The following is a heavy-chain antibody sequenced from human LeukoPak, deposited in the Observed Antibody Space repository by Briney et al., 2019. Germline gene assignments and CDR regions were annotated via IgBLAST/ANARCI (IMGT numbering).Heavy chain of an antibody. V-gene: IGHV3-33*01. CDR3: ARNRPAYYFDY. CDR1: GFTFSSYG. J-gene: IGHJ4*02. Sequence: GGSLRLFCAASGFTFSSYGMQWVRQAPGKGLEWVAVIWPDGSNKYYGDSVKGRFTISRDNAKNTLYLQMNSLRAEDTAVYYCARNRPAYYFDYWGQGTLVTVSS. CDR2: IWPDGSNK.